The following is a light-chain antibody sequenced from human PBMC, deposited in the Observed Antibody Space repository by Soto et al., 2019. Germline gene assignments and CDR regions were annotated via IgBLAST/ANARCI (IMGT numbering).Light chain of an antibody. CDR2: GAS. V-gene: IGKV3-15*01. CDR3: QQHDILPIT. J-gene: IGKJ5*01. CDR1: QYVSNK. Sequence: VITQSQATPSLSPGETTPLSCRASQYVSNKVAWYQQKPGQAPSLLILGASTRATGVPARFSGSGSGTEFTLSISSLQSEDFALYYCQQHDILPITFAQRTRLAIK.